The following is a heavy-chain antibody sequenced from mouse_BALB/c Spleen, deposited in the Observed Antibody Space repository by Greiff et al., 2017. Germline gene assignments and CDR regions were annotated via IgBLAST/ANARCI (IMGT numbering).Heavy chain of an antibody. CDR1: GFTFSSYT. Sequence: EVQRVESGGGLVQPGGSLKLSCAASGFTFSSYTMSWVRQTPEKRLEWVAYISNGGGSTYYPDTVKGRFTISRDNAKNTLYLQMSSLKSEDTAMYYCARRDYGNSYFDVWGAGTTVTVSS. CDR2: ISNGGGST. J-gene: IGHJ1*01. D-gene: IGHD2-1*01. CDR3: ARRDYGNSYFDV. V-gene: IGHV5-12-2*01.